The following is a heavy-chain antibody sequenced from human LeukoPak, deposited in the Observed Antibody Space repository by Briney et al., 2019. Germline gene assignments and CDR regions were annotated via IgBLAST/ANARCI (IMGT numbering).Heavy chain of an antibody. J-gene: IGHJ6*02. CDR1: GGTFSSYA. CDR2: IIPILGIA. Sequence: ASVKVSCKASGGTFSSYAISWVRQAPGQGLEWMGRIIPILGIANYAQKFQGRVTITADKSTSTAYMELSSLRSEDTAVYYCARVPLTTVTTGAVGEEDYYYGMDVWGQGTTVTVSS. CDR3: ARVPLTTVTTGAVGEEDYYYGMDV. D-gene: IGHD4-11*01. V-gene: IGHV1-69*04.